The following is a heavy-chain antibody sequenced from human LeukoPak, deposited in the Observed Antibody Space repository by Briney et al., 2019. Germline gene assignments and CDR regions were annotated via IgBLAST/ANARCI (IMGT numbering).Heavy chain of an antibody. CDR2: INHSGST. V-gene: IGHV4-34*01. J-gene: IGHJ5*02. CDR1: GGSFSGYY. D-gene: IGHD2-2*01. Sequence: KPSETLPLTCAVYGGSFSGYYWSWIRQPPGKGLEWIGEINHSGSTNYNPSLKSRVTISVDTSKNQFSLKLSSVTAADTAVYYCARGRSRLGTRAPAAMVRWFDPWGQGTLVTVSS. CDR3: ARGRSRLGTRAPAAMVRWFDP.